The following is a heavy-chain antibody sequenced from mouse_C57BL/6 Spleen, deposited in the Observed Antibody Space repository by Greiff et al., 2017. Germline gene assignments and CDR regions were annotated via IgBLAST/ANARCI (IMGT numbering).Heavy chain of an antibody. CDR3: ARSDYGSSHWDFDV. CDR2: IYPGDGDT. CDR1: GYAFSSYW. J-gene: IGHJ1*03. D-gene: IGHD1-1*01. Sequence: QVQLQQSGAELVKPGASVKISCKASGYAFSSYWMNWVKQRPGKGLEWIGQIYPGDGDTNYNGKLKGKATLTADKSSSTADMQISSLNSEDSAVYFCARSDYGSSHWDFDVRGTWTTVTVSS. V-gene: IGHV1-80*01.